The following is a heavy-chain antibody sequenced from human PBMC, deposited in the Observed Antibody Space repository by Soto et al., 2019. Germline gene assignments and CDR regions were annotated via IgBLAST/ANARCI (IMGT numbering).Heavy chain of an antibody. J-gene: IGHJ3*02. V-gene: IGHV3-11*01. CDR3: ASYSSSSDAFDI. Sequence: PGGSLRLSCADSGFTFSDYYMSWIRQAPGKGLAWVSYISRSGITIYYADTVKGRFTISRDNAKNSLYLQMNSLRAEDTAVYYCASYSSSSDAFDIWGQGTMVTVSS. CDR2: ISRSGITI. D-gene: IGHD6-6*01. CDR1: GFTFSDYY.